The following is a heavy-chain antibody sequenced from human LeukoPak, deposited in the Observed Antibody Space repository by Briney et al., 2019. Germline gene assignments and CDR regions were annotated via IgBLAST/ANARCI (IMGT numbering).Heavy chain of an antibody. V-gene: IGHV4-59*08. CDR1: GGSISSYY. CDR3: ARVPAAMGYYSYYYMDV. Sequence: SETLSLTCTVSGGSISSYYWSWIRQPPGKGLEWIGYIYYSGSNNYNPSLKSRVTISVDTSKNQFSLKLSSVTAADTAVYYCARVPAAMGYYSYYYMDVWGKGTMVTVSS. CDR2: IYYSGSN. D-gene: IGHD2-2*01. J-gene: IGHJ6*03.